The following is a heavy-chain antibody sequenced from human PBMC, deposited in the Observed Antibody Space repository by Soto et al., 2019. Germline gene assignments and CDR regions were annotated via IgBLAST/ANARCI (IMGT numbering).Heavy chain of an antibody. V-gene: IGHV3-11*01. D-gene: IGHD3-10*01. CDR3: ASGCRLTAPGDY. CDR2: ISSSGPTI. CDR1: GFTFSDYY. Sequence: QVQLLESGGGLVKPGGSLRLSCAASGFTFSDYYMSWIRQAPGKGREWVSYISSSGPTIYYADSVKGRFTISRDNAKKSRCLQMNGPAVDDSAVYYCASGCRLTAPGDYWGQGTLVTVSS. J-gene: IGHJ4*02.